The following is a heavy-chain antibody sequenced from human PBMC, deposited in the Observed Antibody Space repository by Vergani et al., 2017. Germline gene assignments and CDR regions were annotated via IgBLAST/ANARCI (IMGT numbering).Heavy chain of an antibody. J-gene: IGHJ4*02. D-gene: IGHD4-17*01. CDR3: AKRHDYGKDFDY. V-gene: IGHV3-23*01. Sequence: EVQLLESGGGLVQPGGSLRLSCAASGFTFSSYAMSWVRQAPGEGLEWVSAISGSGGSTYYADSVKGRFTISRDNSKNTLYRQMNSLRAEDTAVYYCAKRHDYGKDFDYWGQGTLVTVSS. CDR1: GFTFSSYA. CDR2: ISGSGGST.